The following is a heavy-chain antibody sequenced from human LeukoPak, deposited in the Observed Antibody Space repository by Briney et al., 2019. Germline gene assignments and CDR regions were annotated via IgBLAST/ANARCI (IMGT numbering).Heavy chain of an antibody. Sequence: PGGSLRLSCAASGFTFNTYSMNWVRQAPGKGLEWIGEVFYSGKTDFNPSLKNRVTISLDKSKNQFSLKLTSVTAADTAVYYCAAASQLWLIDQWGQGTLVVVSS. CDR3: AAASQLWLIDQ. CDR1: GFTFNTYSM. V-gene: IGHV4-4*02. D-gene: IGHD3-10*01. J-gene: IGHJ4*02. CDR2: VFYSGKT.